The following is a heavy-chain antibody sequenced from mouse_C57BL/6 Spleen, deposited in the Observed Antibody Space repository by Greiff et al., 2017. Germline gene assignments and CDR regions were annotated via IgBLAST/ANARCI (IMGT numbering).Heavy chain of an antibody. Sequence: DVKLQESGGGLVQPGGSMKLSCVASGFTFSNYWMNWVRQSPEQGLEWVAQIRLKSDNYATHYAVSVKGRFTISRDDSKSSVYLQMKNLRAEDTGIYYCTAPLWDCDYWGQGTTLTVSS. CDR2: IRLKSDNYAT. V-gene: IGHV6-3*01. D-gene: IGHD6-2*01. J-gene: IGHJ2*01. CDR1: GFTFSNYW. CDR3: TAPLWDCDY.